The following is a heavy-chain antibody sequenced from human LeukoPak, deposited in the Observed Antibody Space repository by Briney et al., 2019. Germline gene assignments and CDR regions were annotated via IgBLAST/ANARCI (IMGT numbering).Heavy chain of an antibody. V-gene: IGHV4-31*03. CDR3: ARVGLKYYYDRRGYPPDY. CDR2: IYYSGST. Sequence: SETLSLTCTVSGGSISSGGYYWSWIRQHPGKGLEWIGYIYYSGSTYYNPSLKSRVTISVDTSKNPFSLKLSSVTAADTAVYYCARVGLKYYYDRRGYPPDYWGQGTLVTVSS. D-gene: IGHD3-22*01. J-gene: IGHJ4*02. CDR1: GGSISSGGYY.